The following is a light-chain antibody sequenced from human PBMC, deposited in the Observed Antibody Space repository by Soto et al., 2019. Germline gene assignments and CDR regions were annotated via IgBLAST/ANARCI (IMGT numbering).Light chain of an antibody. CDR1: QSVSSN. J-gene: IGKJ1*01. Sequence: EIVITQSPATLSVSPGDRATLSCRASQSVSSNLAWYQQKPGQAPRLLIYGASTRATGIPARFSGSGSGTEFTLTISSLQSEDFAVYYCQQYNNWPSWTFGQGTKVDIK. CDR2: GAS. CDR3: QQYNNWPSWT. V-gene: IGKV3-15*01.